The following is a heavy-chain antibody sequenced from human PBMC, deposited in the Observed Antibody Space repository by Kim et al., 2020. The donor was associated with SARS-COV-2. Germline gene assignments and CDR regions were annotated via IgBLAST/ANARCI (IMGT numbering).Heavy chain of an antibody. CDR1: GYTFTSYG. Sequence: ASVKVSCKASGYTFTSYGISWVRQAPGQGLEWMGWISAYNGNTNYAQKLQGRVTMTTDTSTSTAYMELRSLRSDDTAVYYCAREDGQLVLPFGYYYGMDVWGQGTTVTVSS. CDR3: AREDGQLVLPFGYYYGMDV. V-gene: IGHV1-18*01. J-gene: IGHJ6*01. CDR2: ISAYNGNT. D-gene: IGHD6-6*01.